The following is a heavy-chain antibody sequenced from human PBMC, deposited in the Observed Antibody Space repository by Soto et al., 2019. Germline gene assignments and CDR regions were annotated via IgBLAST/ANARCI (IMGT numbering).Heavy chain of an antibody. J-gene: IGHJ6*02. CDR2: IYPGDSDT. D-gene: IGHD1-7*01. CDR3: ARPVGITGTWYYYGMDV. Sequence: PGESLKISCNGSGYSFTSYWIGWVRQMPGKGLEWMGIIYPGDSDTRYSPSFQGQVTISADKSISTAYLQWSSLKASDTAMYYCARPVGITGTWYYYGMDVWGQGTTVTVSS. CDR1: GYSFTSYW. V-gene: IGHV5-51*01.